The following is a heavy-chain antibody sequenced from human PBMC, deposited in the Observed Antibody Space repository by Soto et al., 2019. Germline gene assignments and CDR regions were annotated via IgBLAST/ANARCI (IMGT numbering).Heavy chain of an antibody. Sequence: PGGSLRFSCAASGFTFSSFAMHWVRQTPAKGLEWVAVISSDGSNKYYADSVKGRFTIPRDNSKNTLYLQVNSLRAEDTDVYYCASPDSYFEYWGQGILVTVSS. CDR2: ISSDGSNK. V-gene: IGHV3-30-3*01. D-gene: IGHD3-22*01. CDR3: ASPDSYFEY. CDR1: GFTFSSFA. J-gene: IGHJ4*02.